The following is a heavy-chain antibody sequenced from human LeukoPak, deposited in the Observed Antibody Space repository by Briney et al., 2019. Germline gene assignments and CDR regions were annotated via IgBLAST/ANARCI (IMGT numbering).Heavy chain of an antibody. J-gene: IGHJ4*02. CDR1: GFTFSSHW. V-gene: IGHV3-74*01. Sequence: GGSLRLSCAASGFTFSSHWMHWVRQAPGKGLVWVSRIKSDGNSANYADFVEGRFTISRDNAKNAVYLQINSLRAEDTAVYYCARGAAYAYYFDLWGQGTLVTVSS. CDR3: ARGAAYAYYFDL. CDR2: IKSDGNSA. D-gene: IGHD2-15*01.